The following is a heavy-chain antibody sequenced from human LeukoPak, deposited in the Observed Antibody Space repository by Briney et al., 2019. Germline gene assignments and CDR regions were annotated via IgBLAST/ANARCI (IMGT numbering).Heavy chain of an antibody. D-gene: IGHD6-13*01. J-gene: IGHJ3*02. V-gene: IGHV5-51*01. CDR1: GYSSTNYW. Sequence: GESLEISCKGSGYSSTNYWIGWVRQMPGKGLEWMGIIYPGDSDTRYSPSFQGQVTISADKSISTAYLQWRSLKASDTAMYYCARAGSSSWYEAFDIWGQGTMVIVFS. CDR3: ARAGSSSWYEAFDI. CDR2: IYPGDSDT.